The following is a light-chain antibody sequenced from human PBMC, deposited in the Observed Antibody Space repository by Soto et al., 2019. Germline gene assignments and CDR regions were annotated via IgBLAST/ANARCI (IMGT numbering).Light chain of an antibody. CDR3: QQYGSSPWT. J-gene: IGKJ1*01. CDR1: QSVSSSY. V-gene: IGKV3-20*01. CDR2: GAS. Sequence: EIVLTQSPGTLSLSPGERATSSCRASQSVSSSYLAWYQQKPGQAPRLLIYGASSRATGIPDRFSGSGSGTDFTLTISRLEPEDFAVYYCQQYGSSPWTFGQGTKVDNK.